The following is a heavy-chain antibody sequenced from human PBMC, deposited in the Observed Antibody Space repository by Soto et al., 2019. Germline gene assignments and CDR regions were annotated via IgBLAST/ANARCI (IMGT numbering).Heavy chain of an antibody. CDR3: ARRIAPTVSALGY. Sequence: QVQLVQSGGGVVQAGNSLRLSCTASGLTFTSSSFHWVRQAPGKGLEWVAVISENGDRQYSTESVRGRFLISRDSSKNTEYLQMNSLRPAATGVYFCARRIAPTVSALGYWGQGALVTVSS. CDR1: GLTFTSSS. V-gene: IGHV3-30-3*01. J-gene: IGHJ4*02. D-gene: IGHD1-26*01. CDR2: ISENGDRQ.